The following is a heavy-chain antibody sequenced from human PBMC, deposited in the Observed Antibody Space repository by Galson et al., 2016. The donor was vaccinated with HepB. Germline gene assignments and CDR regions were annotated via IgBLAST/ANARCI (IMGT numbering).Heavy chain of an antibody. CDR1: SDSISGDY. J-gene: IGHJ6*04. Sequence: SETLSLTCTVSSDSISGDYWSWIRQPAGKGLEWIGRIHSSGTTNYNPSLGSRVTMSVDTSKNQFSLKVSSVTAADTAVYYCARDKVDYGDAYYYGMDVWGKGTTVTVSS. CDR2: IHSSGTT. D-gene: IGHD4-17*01. V-gene: IGHV4-4*07. CDR3: ARDKVDYGDAYYYGMDV.